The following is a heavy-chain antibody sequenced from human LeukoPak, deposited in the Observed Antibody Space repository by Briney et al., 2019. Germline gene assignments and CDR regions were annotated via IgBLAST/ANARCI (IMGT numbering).Heavy chain of an antibody. CDR2: ISGSGGST. V-gene: IGHV3-23*01. D-gene: IGHD3-22*01. Sequence: GGSLRLSCAASGFTFSSYAMSWVRQASGKGLEWVSAISGSGGSTYYADSVKGRFTISRDNSKNTLYLQMNSLRAEDTAVYYCANLPLYDSSGYYSDYWGQGTLVTVSS. CDR1: GFTFSSYA. J-gene: IGHJ4*02. CDR3: ANLPLYDSSGYYSDY.